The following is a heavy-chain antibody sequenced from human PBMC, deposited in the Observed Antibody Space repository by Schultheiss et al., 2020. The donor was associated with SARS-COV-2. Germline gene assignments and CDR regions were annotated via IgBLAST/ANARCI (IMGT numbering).Heavy chain of an antibody. CDR1: GGSFSGYY. V-gene: IGHV4-34*01. D-gene: IGHD3-10*02. CDR3: ARVVDHYVQFDL. J-gene: IGHJ2*01. CDR2: IYHSGST. Sequence: SETLSLTCAVYGGSFSGYYWSWIRQPPGKGLEWIGEIYHSGSTNYNPSLKSRVTISVDTSKNQFSLRLNFVTATDTAIYYCARVVDHYVQFDLWGRGILVTVSS.